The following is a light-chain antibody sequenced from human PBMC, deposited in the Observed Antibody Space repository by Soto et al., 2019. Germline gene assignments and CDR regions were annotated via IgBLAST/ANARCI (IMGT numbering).Light chain of an antibody. CDR2: AAS. CDR3: QRSYDKPYT. Sequence: DIQMTQSPSSLSASVGDRVTITCRTSQSISNYVNWYQQKPGKAPKLLIYAASSLQSGVPSRFSGSGSGTDFTLTISSPQPEDFATYYSQRSYDKPYTFGQGTKVEIK. J-gene: IGKJ2*01. CDR1: QSISNY. V-gene: IGKV1-39*01.